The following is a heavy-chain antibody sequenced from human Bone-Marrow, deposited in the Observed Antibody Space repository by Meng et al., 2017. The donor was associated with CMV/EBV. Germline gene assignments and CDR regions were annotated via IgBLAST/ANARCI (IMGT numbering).Heavy chain of an antibody. CDR2: IRYDGSNK. CDR1: GFTFSSYG. Sequence: GESLKISCAASGFTFSSYGMHWVRQAPGKGLEWVAFIRYDGSNKYYADSVKGRFTISRDNAKNSLYLQMNSLRAEDTAVYYCARGGKNYGDYWGQGTLVTVSS. J-gene: IGHJ4*02. CDR3: ARGGKNYGDY. V-gene: IGHV3-30*02. D-gene: IGHD5-18*01.